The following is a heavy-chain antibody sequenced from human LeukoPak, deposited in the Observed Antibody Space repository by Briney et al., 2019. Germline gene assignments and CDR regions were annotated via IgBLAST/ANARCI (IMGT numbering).Heavy chain of an antibody. Sequence: GGSLRLSCAASGFTFSSYSTNWVRQAPGKGLEWVSSISSSSSYIYYADSVKGRFTISRDNAKNSLYLQMNSLRAEDTAVYYCARALAYCGGDCYDWGQGTLVTVSS. J-gene: IGHJ4*02. V-gene: IGHV3-21*01. CDR1: GFTFSSYS. CDR3: ARALAYCGGDCYD. D-gene: IGHD2-21*02. CDR2: ISSSSSYI.